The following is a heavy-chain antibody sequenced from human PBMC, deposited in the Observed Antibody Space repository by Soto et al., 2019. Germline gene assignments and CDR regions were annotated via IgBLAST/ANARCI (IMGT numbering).Heavy chain of an antibody. V-gene: IGHV4-39*01. Sequence: SETLSLTCTVSGGSISSTIYYWAWIRQPPGKGLDWIGSIYYSGTTYYSGSLRSRLTMSVDTSKNQFSLSVNSVTAADTAVYYCARHNDVNSRQYSFDSWGQGTLVTVSS. CDR1: GGSISSTIYY. CDR3: ARHNDVNSRQYSFDS. J-gene: IGHJ4*02. D-gene: IGHD2-15*01. CDR2: IYYSGTT.